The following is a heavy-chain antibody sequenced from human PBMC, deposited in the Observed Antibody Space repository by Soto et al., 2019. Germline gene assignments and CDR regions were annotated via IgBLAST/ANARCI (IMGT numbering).Heavy chain of an antibody. CDR3: AREPQSGNYFHYYGLDV. J-gene: IGHJ6*02. Sequence: PSQTLSLTCAISGDSVSSNSAAWSWIRQSPSRGLEWLGRTYYRSKWYDDFAVSVKSRITINPDTSKNQFSLQLSSVTPEDTAVYYCAREPQSGNYFHYYGLDVWSQGTTVTVSS. V-gene: IGHV6-1*01. CDR2: TYYRSKWYD. CDR1: GDSVSSNSAA. D-gene: IGHD1-26*01.